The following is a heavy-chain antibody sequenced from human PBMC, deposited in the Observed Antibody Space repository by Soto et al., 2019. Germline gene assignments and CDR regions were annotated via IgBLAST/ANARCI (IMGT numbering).Heavy chain of an antibody. CDR2: ISGSGNSA. CDR1: GFTFNNYA. J-gene: IGHJ4*02. D-gene: IGHD3-3*01. Sequence: EVQLLESGGGLVQPGGSLRLSCAASGFTFNNYAMTWVRQAPGKGLEWVSAISGSGNSAYYADSVKGRFTISRDNSKNILFLQMNSLRAEDTAIYYCAKRADTPLTTTGLIIIVGLDFWGQGTPVTVSS. CDR3: AKRADTPLTTTGLIIIVGLDF. V-gene: IGHV3-23*01.